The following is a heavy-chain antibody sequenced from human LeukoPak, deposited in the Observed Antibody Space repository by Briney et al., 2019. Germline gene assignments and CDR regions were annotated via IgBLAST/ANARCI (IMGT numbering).Heavy chain of an antibody. V-gene: IGHV3-64*01. D-gene: IGHD4/OR15-4a*01. CDR3: VRGGASGIDY. CDR2: IRVNVNTT. J-gene: IGHJ4*02. CDR1: GSAPGSFA. Sequence: RGSLRLSCTLSGSAPGSFATQLVRPRAGKRLEYISAIRVNVNTTYYDTPVKGRFVISRDNSRTKLYLQMGRLSPEDTAMYFCVRGGASGIDYWGRGALVTVS.